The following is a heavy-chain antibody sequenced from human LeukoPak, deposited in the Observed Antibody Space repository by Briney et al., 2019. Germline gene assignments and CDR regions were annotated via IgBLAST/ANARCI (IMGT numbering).Heavy chain of an antibody. V-gene: IGHV1-2*02. CDR2: INPNSGGT. D-gene: IGHD3-22*01. Sequence: ASVKVSCKASGYTFTGYYMHWVRQAPGQGLEWMGWINPNSGGTNYAQKFQGRVTMTRDTSISTAYMELSRLRSDDTAVYYCARQNQYCYESSGEGSMDVWGQGTTVTVSS. CDR1: GYTFTGYY. J-gene: IGHJ6*02. CDR3: ARQNQYCYESSGEGSMDV.